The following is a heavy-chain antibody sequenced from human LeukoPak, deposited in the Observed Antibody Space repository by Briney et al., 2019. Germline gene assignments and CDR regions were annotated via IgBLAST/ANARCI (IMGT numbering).Heavy chain of an antibody. V-gene: IGHV4-30-4*01. CDR3: ASSHYTQEYYYYFVMDV. J-gene: IGHJ6*02. CDR2: IYYSGST. CDR1: GGSISSGDYY. D-gene: IGHD3-3*01. Sequence: PSETLSLTCTVSGGSISSGDYYWSWIRQPPGKGLEWIGYIYYSGSTYYNPSLKSRVTISVDTSKNQFSLKLSSVTAADTAVYYCASSHYTQEYYYYFVMDVWGQGTTVTVSS.